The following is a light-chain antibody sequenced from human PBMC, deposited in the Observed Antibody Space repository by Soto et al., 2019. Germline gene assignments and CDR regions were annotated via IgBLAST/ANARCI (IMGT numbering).Light chain of an antibody. V-gene: IGLV1-44*01. Sequence: QSVLTQPPSASGTPGQRVTISCSGGSSNIGTNTVNCYQQLPGTAPKLLIYTNNQRPSGVPDRFSGSKSGTSASLAISGLQSEDEADYYCAAWDDSLNGYVFGTGTKRTVL. CDR1: SSNIGTNT. CDR3: AAWDDSLNGYV. J-gene: IGLJ1*01. CDR2: TNN.